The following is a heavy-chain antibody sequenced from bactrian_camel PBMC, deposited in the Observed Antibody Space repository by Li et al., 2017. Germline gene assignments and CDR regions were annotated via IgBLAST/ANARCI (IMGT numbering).Heavy chain of an antibody. V-gene: IGHV3S40*01. Sequence: DVQLVESGGGSVQAGGSLRLSCAVSGATANNYVMGWFRQAPGKEREGVAGISTGGGSTYYADSVKGRFTISQDNAKNTVYLQMNNLKSEDTDLYYCATDPAGDSWYGGTNNFWGQGTQVTVS. D-gene: IGHD6*01. CDR2: ISTGGGST. CDR3: ATDPAGDSWYGGTNNF. CDR1: GATANNYV. J-gene: IGHJ4*01.